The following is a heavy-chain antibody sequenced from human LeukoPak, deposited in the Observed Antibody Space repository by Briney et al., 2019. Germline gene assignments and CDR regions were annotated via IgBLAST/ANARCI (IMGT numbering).Heavy chain of an antibody. CDR2: ISYDGSNK. V-gene: IGHV3-30*18. CDR3: AKEFKSMVAFEN. D-gene: IGHD3-10*01. J-gene: IGHJ4*02. CDR1: GFTFSSYG. Sequence: GGSLRLSCAASGFTFSSYGMHWVRQAPGKGLEWVAVISYDGSNKYYADSVKGRFTISRDNSKNTLYLQMNNLRAEDTAVYYCAKEFKSMVAFENWGQGTLSPSPQ.